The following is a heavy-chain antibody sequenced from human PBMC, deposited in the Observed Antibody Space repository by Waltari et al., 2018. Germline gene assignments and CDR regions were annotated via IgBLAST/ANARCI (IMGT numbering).Heavy chain of an antibody. CDR1: GFTFDDYA. CDR3: AKVPHYDILTGYHGGFDY. J-gene: IGHJ4*02. Sequence: EVQLVESGGGLVQPGRSLRLSCAASGFTFDDYAMPWVRPAPGKGLEWVSGISWNSGSIGYADSVKGRFTISRDNAKNSLYLQMNSLRAEDTALYYCAKVPHYDILTGYHGGFDYWGQGTLVTVSS. V-gene: IGHV3-9*01. CDR2: ISWNSGSI. D-gene: IGHD3-9*01.